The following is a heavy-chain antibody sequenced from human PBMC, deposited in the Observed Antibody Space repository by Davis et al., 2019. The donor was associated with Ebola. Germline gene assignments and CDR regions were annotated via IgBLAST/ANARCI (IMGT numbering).Heavy chain of an antibody. V-gene: IGHV3-48*02. CDR1: GFTFSSYW. Sequence: GESLKISCAASGFTFSSYWMHWVRQAPGKGLEWVSYISSSSSTIYYADSVKGRFTISRDNAKNSLYLQMNSLRDEDTAVYYCARGPPGGDPSFWYFDLWGRGTLVTVSS. D-gene: IGHD2-21*02. J-gene: IGHJ2*01. CDR3: ARGPPGGDPSFWYFDL. CDR2: ISSSSSTI.